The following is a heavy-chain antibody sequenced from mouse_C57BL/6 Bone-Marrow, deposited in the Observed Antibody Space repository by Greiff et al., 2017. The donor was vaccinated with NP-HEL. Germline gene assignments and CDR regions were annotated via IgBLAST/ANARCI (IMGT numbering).Heavy chain of an antibody. CDR1: GYTFTDYY. Sequence: VQLQQSGPELVKPGASVKISCKASGYTFTDYYMNWVKQSHGKSLEWIGDINPNNGGTSYNQKFKGKATLTGDKSSSTAYMELRSLTSEDSAVYYCASRQLRLRYFDVWGTGTTVTVSS. D-gene: IGHD3-2*02. J-gene: IGHJ1*03. CDR3: ASRQLRLRYFDV. CDR2: INPNNGGT. V-gene: IGHV1-26*01.